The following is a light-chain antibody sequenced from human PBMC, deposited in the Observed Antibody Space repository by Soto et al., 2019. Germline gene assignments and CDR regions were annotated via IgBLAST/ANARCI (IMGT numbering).Light chain of an antibody. Sequence: QSALTQPASVSGSLGQSITISCTGTSSDVGGYNYVSWYQQQPGKAPKLMISEVSNRPSGISNRFSGSKSGNTASLIISGLQAEDEADYYCCSFTSSTTYVLRTGTKVTVL. CDR2: EVS. CDR1: SSDVGGYNY. CDR3: CSFTSSTTYV. J-gene: IGLJ1*01. V-gene: IGLV2-14*01.